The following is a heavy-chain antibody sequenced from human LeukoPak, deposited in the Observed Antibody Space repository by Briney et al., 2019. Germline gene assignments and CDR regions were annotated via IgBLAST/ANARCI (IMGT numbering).Heavy chain of an antibody. CDR2: IGTAGDT. Sequence: GSLLLSCAASGFTFSSYDMHWVRQATGKGLEWVSAIGTAGDTYYPGSVKGRFTISRENAKNSLYLQMNSLRAGDTAVYYCARGTQRGYSYYYYGMDVWGQGTTVTVSS. CDR1: GFTFSSYD. CDR3: ARGTQRGYSYYYYGMDV. V-gene: IGHV3-13*01. J-gene: IGHJ6*02. D-gene: IGHD5-12*01.